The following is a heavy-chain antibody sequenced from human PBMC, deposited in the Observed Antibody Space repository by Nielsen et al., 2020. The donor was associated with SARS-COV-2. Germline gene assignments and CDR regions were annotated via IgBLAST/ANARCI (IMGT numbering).Heavy chain of an antibody. D-gene: IGHD5-12*01. CDR2: VSGNVAQTT. V-gene: IGHV3-23*01. CDR1: GFTFSAYA. CDR3: ARDGRIGYAVYLDY. Sequence: GESLKISCAASGFTFSAYAMIWVRQAAGKGLEWVSAVSGNVAQTTYYADSVKGRFTISRDNSQNTLYLEMNGLRAEDTAIYYCARDGRIGYAVYLDYWGQGTPVTVSS. J-gene: IGHJ4*02.